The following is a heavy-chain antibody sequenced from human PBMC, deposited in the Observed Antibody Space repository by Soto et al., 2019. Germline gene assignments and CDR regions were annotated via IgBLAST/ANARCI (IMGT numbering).Heavy chain of an antibody. V-gene: IGHV3-23*01. CDR3: AKCLVPAAISYYYYGMDV. CDR1: GFTFSSYA. J-gene: IGHJ6*02. D-gene: IGHD2-2*01. Sequence: GSLRLSCAASGFTFSSYAMSWVRQAPGKGLEWVSAISGSGGSTYYADSVKGRFTISRDNSKNTLYLQMNSLSAEDTAVYYCAKCLVPAAISYYYYGMDVWGQGTTVTVSS. CDR2: ISGSGGST.